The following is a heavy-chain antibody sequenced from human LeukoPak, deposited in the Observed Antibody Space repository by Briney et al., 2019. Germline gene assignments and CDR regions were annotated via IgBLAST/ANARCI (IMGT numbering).Heavy chain of an antibody. CDR2: ISAYNGNT. J-gene: IGHJ4*02. V-gene: IGHV1-18*01. Sequence: GASVKVSCKASGYTFTSYGISWVRQAPGQGLEWMGWISAYNGNTNYAQKLQGRVTMTTDTPTSTDYMELRSLRSDDTAVYYCARESSGGSCYYWGQGTLVTVSS. D-gene: IGHD2-15*01. CDR1: GYTFTSYG. CDR3: ARESSGGSCYY.